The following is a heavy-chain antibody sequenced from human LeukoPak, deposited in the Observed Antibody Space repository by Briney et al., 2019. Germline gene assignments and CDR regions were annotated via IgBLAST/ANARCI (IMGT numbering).Heavy chain of an antibody. Sequence: ASVKVSCKASGYTFTSYGISWVRQAPGQGLEWMGWISAYNGNTNYAQKLQGRVTMTTDTSTSTAYMELRSLRSDDTAVYYYARDRCSSTSCYSSGVDYWGQGTLVTVSS. V-gene: IGHV1-18*01. CDR3: ARDRCSSTSCYSSGVDY. CDR1: GYTFTSYG. D-gene: IGHD2-2*02. CDR2: ISAYNGNT. J-gene: IGHJ4*02.